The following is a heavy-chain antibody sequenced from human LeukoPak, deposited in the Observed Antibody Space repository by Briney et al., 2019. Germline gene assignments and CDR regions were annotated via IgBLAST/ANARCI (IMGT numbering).Heavy chain of an antibody. CDR3: ARHRYGSGSHLYYYYHMDV. CDR2: IKQDGSEK. V-gene: IGHV3-7*01. J-gene: IGHJ6*03. Sequence: PGGSLRLSCAASGFTFSSYWMSWVRQAPGKGLEWVANIKQDGSEKYYVDSVKGRFTISRDNAKNSLYLQMNSLRAEDTAVYYCARHRYGSGSHLYYYYHMDVWARGTTVTVSS. CDR1: GFTFSSYW. D-gene: IGHD3-10*01.